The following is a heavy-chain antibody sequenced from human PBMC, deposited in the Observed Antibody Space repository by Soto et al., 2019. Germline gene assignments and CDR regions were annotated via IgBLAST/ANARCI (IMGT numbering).Heavy chain of an antibody. CDR1: GYTFTRFY. CDR2: INPNGGST. Sequence: QVQLVQSGAEVKKPGASVKVSCKTSGYTFTRFYMHWVRQAPGQGLEWMGIINPNGGSTTYAQKFQGRVTMTRDTSTSTVYMEVSSPTCEDTAVYYCARDFVVETTKYYYYGMDVWGQGTTVTVSS. J-gene: IGHJ6*02. V-gene: IGHV1-46*01. D-gene: IGHD1-26*01. CDR3: ARDFVVETTKYYYYGMDV.